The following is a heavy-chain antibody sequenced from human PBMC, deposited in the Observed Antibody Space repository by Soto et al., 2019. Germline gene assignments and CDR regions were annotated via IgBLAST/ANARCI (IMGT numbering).Heavy chain of an antibody. CDR1: DFPFSTAW. V-gene: IGHV3-15*07. D-gene: IGHD3-3*01. CDR3: TTLSITIFGVVLMDV. Sequence: GGSLRLSCVVSDFPFSTAWINWVRQAPGKGLEWVGRIKSKNDGGTTDYIAPVKGRFTFSRDDTKNTLYLQMNSLKTEDTAVYYCTTLSITIFGVVLMDVWGQGTTVTVSS. J-gene: IGHJ6*02. CDR2: IKSKNDGGTT.